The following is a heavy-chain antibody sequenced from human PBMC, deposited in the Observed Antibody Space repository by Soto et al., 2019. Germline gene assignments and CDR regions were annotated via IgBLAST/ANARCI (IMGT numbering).Heavy chain of an antibody. V-gene: IGHV1-18*01. CDR1: GYTFTSYG. CDR3: ARVDGSGSPDVYNWFDP. CDR2: ISAYNGNT. D-gene: IGHD3-10*01. J-gene: IGHJ5*02. Sequence: QVQLVQSGAEVKKPGASVKVSCKASGYTFTSYGISWVRQAPGQGLEWMGWISAYNGNTNYAQKLQGRVTMTTXXSXSXXYMELRSLRSDDTAVYYCARVDGSGSPDVYNWFDPWGQGTLVTVSS.